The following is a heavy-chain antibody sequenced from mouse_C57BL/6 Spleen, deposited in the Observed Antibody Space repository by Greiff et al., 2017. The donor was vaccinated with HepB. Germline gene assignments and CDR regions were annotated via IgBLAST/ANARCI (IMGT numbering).Heavy chain of an antibody. J-gene: IGHJ3*01. CDR2: IYPGSGST. V-gene: IGHV1-55*01. Sequence: QVHVKQPGAELVKPGASVKMSCKASGYTFTSYWITWVKQRPGQGLEWIGDIYPGSGSTNYNEKFKSKATLTVDTSSSTAYMQLSSLTSEDSAVYYCARNYSYWGQGTLVTVSA. CDR3: ARNYSY. CDR1: GYTFTSYW. D-gene: IGHD2-12*01.